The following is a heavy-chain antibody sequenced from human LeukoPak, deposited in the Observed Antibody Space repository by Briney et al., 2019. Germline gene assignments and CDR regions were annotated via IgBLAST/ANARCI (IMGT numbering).Heavy chain of an antibody. J-gene: IGHJ1*01. V-gene: IGHV3-23*01. D-gene: IGHD2-15*01. CDR2: ISGSGGST. CDR3: AKDPGYCSGRSCYSYSEYFQH. CDR1: GFTFSSYA. Sequence: GGSLRLSCAASGFTFSSYAMSWVRQAPGKGLEWVSAISGSGGSTYYADSVKGRFTISRDNSKNTLYLQMNSLRAEDTAVYYCAKDPGYCSGRSCYSYSEYFQHWGQGTLVPVSS.